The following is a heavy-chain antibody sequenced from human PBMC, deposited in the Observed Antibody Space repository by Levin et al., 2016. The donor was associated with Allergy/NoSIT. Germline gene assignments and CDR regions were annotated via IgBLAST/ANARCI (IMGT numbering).Heavy chain of an antibody. CDR2: ISASGGNT. J-gene: IGHJ6*02. CDR3: ARGSSASAYYALDV. V-gene: IGHV3-23*01. Sequence: GESLKISCAASGFTFSDHYIDWVRQAPGKGLEWVASISASGGNTYLADSVKGRFTISRDNSRHTLYLQMNSLRADDTAIYFCARGSSASAYYALDVWGQGTTVRVSS. D-gene: IGHD2-2*01. CDR1: GFTFSDHY.